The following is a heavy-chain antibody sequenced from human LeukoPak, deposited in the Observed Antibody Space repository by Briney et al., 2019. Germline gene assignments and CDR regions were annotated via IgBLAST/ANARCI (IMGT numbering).Heavy chain of an antibody. CDR2: IYTSGST. CDR1: GGSISSGSYY. D-gene: IGHD3-16*01. Sequence: PSQTLSLTCTVSGGSISSGSYYWSWIRQPAGKGLEWIGRIYTSGSTNYNPSLKSRVTISVDTFKNQFSLRLTSVTAADTAVYYCARVRLPRCFHPWGQGKLVTVSS. CDR3: ARVRLPRCFHP. J-gene: IGHJ5*02. V-gene: IGHV4-61*02.